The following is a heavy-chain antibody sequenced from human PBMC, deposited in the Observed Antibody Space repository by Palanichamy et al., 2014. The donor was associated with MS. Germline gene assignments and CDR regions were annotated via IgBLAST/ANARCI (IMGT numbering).Heavy chain of an antibody. CDR1: GGSISSGDYS. V-gene: IGHV4-30-2*01. Sequence: QLQLQESGAGLVKPSQTLSLTCAVSGGSISSGDYSWTWIRQPPGKGLEWIGYLYHSGSTYYNPSLKSRVTISVDRSKNQFSLKLTSVTAADTAVYYCASGRFLEYPHFDYWGQGTLVTVSS. CDR3: ASGRFLEYPHFDY. CDR2: LYHSGST. D-gene: IGHD3-3*01. J-gene: IGHJ4*02.